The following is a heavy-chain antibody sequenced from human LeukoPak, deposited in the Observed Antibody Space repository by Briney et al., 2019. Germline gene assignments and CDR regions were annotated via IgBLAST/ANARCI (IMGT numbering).Heavy chain of an antibody. V-gene: IGHV3-20*04. CDR3: ARDLMGIAYRGAFYY. J-gene: IGHJ4*02. CDR1: GFTFSSYE. D-gene: IGHD6-13*01. CDR2: INWNGGST. Sequence: RSGGSLRLSCAASGFTFSSYEMNWVRQAPGQGLEWVAGINWNGGSTGYADSVKGRFTISRYNAKNSLYPQMSSLRAEDRAVYYCARDLMGIAYRGAFYYWGQGTLVTVSS.